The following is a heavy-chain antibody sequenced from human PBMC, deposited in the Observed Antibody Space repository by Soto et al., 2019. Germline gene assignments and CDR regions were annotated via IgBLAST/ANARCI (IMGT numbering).Heavy chain of an antibody. J-gene: IGHJ3*02. D-gene: IGHD6-6*01. CDR2: ISSSSSYI. Sequence: GGSLRLSCAASGFTFSSYSMNWVRQAPGKGLEWVSSISSSSSYIYYADSVKGRFTISRDNAKNSLYLQMNSLRAEDTAVYYCASPGGGIAARPAPNAFDIWGQGTMVTVSS. V-gene: IGHV3-21*01. CDR1: GFTFSSYS. CDR3: ASPGGGIAARPAPNAFDI.